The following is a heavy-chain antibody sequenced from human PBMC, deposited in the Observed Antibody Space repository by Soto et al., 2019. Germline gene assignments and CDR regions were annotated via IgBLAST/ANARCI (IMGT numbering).Heavy chain of an antibody. D-gene: IGHD3-10*01. CDR2: ISGSGGST. J-gene: IGHJ4*02. V-gene: IGHV3-23*01. Sequence: GRSMRLSCAASGFTFSSYAMRWVRQATGKGLEWVSAISGSGGSTCYADSEKGRFTISRDNSKNTLYLQMNSLGAEDTAVYYCAKALPTITSVGYFDYWGQGTLVTVSS. CDR1: GFTFSSYA. CDR3: AKALPTITSVGYFDY.